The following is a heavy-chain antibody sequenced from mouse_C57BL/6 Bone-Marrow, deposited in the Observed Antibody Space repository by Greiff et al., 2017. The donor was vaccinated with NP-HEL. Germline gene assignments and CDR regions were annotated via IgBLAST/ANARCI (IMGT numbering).Heavy chain of an antibody. Sequence: EVQLQESGGGLVQPKGSLKLSCAASGFSFNTYAMNWVRQAPGEGLEWVARIRSKSNNYATYYADSVKDRFTISRDDSESMLYLQMNNLKTEDTAMYYCVRQRWLLPWYFDVWGTGTTVTVSS. V-gene: IGHV10-1*01. J-gene: IGHJ1*03. CDR2: IRSKSNNYAT. CDR1: GFSFNTYA. CDR3: VRQRWLLPWYFDV. D-gene: IGHD2-3*01.